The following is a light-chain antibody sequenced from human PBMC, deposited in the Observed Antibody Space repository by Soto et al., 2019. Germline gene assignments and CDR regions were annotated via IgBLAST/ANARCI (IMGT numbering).Light chain of an antibody. V-gene: IGLV1-44*01. CDR3: AAWDDSLNGRWV. CDR2: SNN. J-gene: IGLJ3*02. CDR1: SSNIGSNT. Sequence: QSVLTQPPSASGTPGQRVTISCSGSSSNIGSNTVNWYQQLPGTAPKLLIYSNNQRPSGVPDRFSGSKSGTPASLAISGLQSEDEADYYCAAWDDSLNGRWVFGGGTKLTVL.